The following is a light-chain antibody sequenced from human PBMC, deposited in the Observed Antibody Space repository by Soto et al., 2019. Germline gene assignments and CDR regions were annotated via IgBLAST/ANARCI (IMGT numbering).Light chain of an antibody. CDR1: QSVSSN. CDR2: GVS. Sequence: EIVITQSPATLSVSPGERATLSCRASQSVSSNLAWYQQKPGQAPRLLIYGVSSRATGIPDRFSGSGSGTDFTLTISRLEPEDFAVYYCQQYGNSGVTFGPGTKVDIK. V-gene: IGKV3-20*01. CDR3: QQYGNSGVT. J-gene: IGKJ3*01.